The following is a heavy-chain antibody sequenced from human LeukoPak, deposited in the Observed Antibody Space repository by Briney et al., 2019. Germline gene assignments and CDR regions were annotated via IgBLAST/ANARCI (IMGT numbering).Heavy chain of an antibody. D-gene: IGHD3-22*01. J-gene: IGHJ4*02. Sequence: LRLSCAASGFTFSSYAMSWIRQHPGKGLEWIGYIYYSGSTYYNPSLKSRVTISVDTSKNQFSLKLSSVTAADTAVYYCAREMISSGYFDYWGQGTLVTVSS. CDR1: GFTFSSYA. V-gene: IGHV4-31*02. CDR3: AREMISSGYFDY. CDR2: IYYSGST.